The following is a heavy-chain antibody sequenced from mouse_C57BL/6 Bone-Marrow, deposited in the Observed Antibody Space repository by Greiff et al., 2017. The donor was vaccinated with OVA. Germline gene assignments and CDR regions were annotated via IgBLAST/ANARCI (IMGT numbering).Heavy chain of an antibody. CDR1: GYPFTDYN. CDR2: INPNNGGT. Sequence: EVQLQQSGPELVKPGASVKMSCKASGYPFTDYNMHWVKQSHGKSLEWIGYINPNNGGTSYNQKFKGKATLTVNKSSSTAYMELRSLTSEDSAVYYCAREGDYYGSSPYYYAMDYWGQGTSVTVSS. V-gene: IGHV1-22*01. CDR3: AREGDYYGSSPYYYAMDY. D-gene: IGHD1-1*01. J-gene: IGHJ4*01.